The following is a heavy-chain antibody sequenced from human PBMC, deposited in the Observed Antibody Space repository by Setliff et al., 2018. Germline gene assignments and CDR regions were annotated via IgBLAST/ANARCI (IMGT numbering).Heavy chain of an antibody. Sequence: GGPLRLSCGGYGFTFSKYWMYWVRQVPGKGLVWVSRINGDGTITNYADSVKGRFTISRDNARNALYLQMVSLRGEDTGVYFCAALDWGENFYNVDVWGKGTTVTVSS. CDR1: GFTFSKYW. CDR2: INGDGTIT. V-gene: IGHV3-74*01. J-gene: IGHJ6*03. CDR3: AALDWGENFYNVDV. D-gene: IGHD7-27*01.